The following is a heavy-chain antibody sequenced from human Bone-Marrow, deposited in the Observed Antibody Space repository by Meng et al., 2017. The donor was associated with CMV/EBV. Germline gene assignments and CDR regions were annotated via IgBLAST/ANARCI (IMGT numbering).Heavy chain of an antibody. CDR3: ARDATSSGSSLAQGLDY. CDR1: GGSISSSSYY. D-gene: IGHD6-19*01. Sequence: SETRSLTCTVSGGSISSSSYYWGWIRQPPGKGLEWIGSIYYSGSTHYNPSLKSRVTISVDTSKNQFSLKLSSVAAADTAVYYCARDATSSGSSLAQGLDYWGQGTLVTVSS. V-gene: IGHV4-39*07. CDR2: IYYSGST. J-gene: IGHJ4*02.